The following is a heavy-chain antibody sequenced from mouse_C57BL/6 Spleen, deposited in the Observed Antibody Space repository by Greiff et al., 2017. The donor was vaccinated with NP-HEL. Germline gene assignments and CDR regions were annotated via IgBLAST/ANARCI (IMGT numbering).Heavy chain of an antibody. CDR2: IDPETGGT. CDR1: GYTFTDYE. CDR3: TRRGAFITTVVASFDY. D-gene: IGHD1-1*01. J-gene: IGHJ2*01. Sequence: QVQLQQSGAELVRPGASVTLSCKASGYTFTDYEMHWVKQTPVHGLEWIGAIDPETGGTAYNQKFKGKAILTADKSSSTAYMELRSLTSEDSAVYYCTRRGAFITTVVASFDYWGQGTTLTVSS. V-gene: IGHV1-15*01.